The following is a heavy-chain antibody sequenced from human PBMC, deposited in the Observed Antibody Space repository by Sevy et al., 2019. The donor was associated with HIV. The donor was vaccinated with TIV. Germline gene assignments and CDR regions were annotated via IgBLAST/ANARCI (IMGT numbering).Heavy chain of an antibody. CDR1: GFTFSTYA. J-gene: IGHJ4*02. Sequence: GGSLRLSCAASGFTFSTYAMYWVRQAPGKGLEWVAGRSDDGNNKHYADSVKGRFTVSRDNSKNTLYLQMNSLRADDTAVYYCAGHYYDSTGYYFPLDYWGQGTLVTVSS. CDR2: RSDDGNNK. CDR3: AGHYYDSTGYYFPLDY. V-gene: IGHV3-30*04. D-gene: IGHD3-22*01.